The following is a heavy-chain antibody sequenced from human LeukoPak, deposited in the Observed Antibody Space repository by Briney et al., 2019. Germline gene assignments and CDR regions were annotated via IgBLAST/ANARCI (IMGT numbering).Heavy chain of an antibody. D-gene: IGHD6-13*01. CDR1: GVSFSGYY. J-gene: IGHJ5*02. V-gene: IGHV4-34*01. CDR3: ARGGNSNLNNWFDP. Sequence: SETLSLTCAVYGVSFSGYYWSWIRQPPGKGLEWIGEINHSGSTNYNPSLKSRVTISVDTSKNQFSLKLSSVTAADTAVYYCARGGNSNLNNWFDPWGQGTLVTVSS. CDR2: INHSGST.